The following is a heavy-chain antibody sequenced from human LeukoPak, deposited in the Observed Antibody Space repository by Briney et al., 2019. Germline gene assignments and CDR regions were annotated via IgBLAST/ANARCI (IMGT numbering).Heavy chain of an antibody. D-gene: IGHD6-19*01. J-gene: IGHJ4*02. CDR1: GFTFSSYS. CDR3: AKDHLPGIVVADRDY. CDR2: ISSTSSYI. Sequence: GGSLRLSCAASGFTFSSYSMNWVRQAPGKGLEWVSSISSTSSYIYYADSVKSRFTISRDNAKNSLYLQMNSLRAEDTALYYCAKDHLPGIVVADRDYWGQGTLVTVSS. V-gene: IGHV3-21*04.